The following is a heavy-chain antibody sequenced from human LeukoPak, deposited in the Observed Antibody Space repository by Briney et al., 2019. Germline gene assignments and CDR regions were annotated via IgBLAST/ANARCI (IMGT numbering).Heavy chain of an antibody. CDR2: IYYSGST. V-gene: IGHV4-59*01. J-gene: IGHJ4*02. CDR1: GGSISSYY. Sequence: ASETLSLTCTVSGGSISSYYWSWIRQPPGKGLEWIGYIYYSGSTNYNPSLKSRVTISVDTSKNQFSLKLSSVTAAGTAVYYCARGALDGSGSYGIVYWGQGTLVTVSS. CDR3: ARGALDGSGSYGIVY. D-gene: IGHD3-10*01.